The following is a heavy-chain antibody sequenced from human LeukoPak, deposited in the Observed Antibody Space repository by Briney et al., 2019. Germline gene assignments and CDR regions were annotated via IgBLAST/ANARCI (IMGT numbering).Heavy chain of an antibody. D-gene: IGHD3-10*01. Sequence: SETLSLTCTVSGGSISSSSYYWGWIRQPPGKGLEWIGSIYYSGSTYYNPSLKSRVTISVDTSKNQFSLKLSSVTAADTAVYYCARLWFGELLRDWFDPWGQGTLVTVSS. V-gene: IGHV4-39*01. CDR3: ARLWFGELLRDWFDP. J-gene: IGHJ5*02. CDR2: IYYSGST. CDR1: GGSISSSSYY.